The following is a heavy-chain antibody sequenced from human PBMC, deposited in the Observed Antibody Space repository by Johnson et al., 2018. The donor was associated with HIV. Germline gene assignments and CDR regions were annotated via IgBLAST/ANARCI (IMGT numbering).Heavy chain of an antibody. CDR2: IYSGDSA. Sequence: VQLVESGGGLIQPGGSLRLSCAASGFTVSGHYMNWVRQAPGKGLEWVSVIYSGDSAYYTHSVKGRFTISRDNSKNTLYLQMNSLRAEDTAVYFCARGRIRNAFDIWGQGTMVTVSS. CDR3: ARGRIRNAFDI. J-gene: IGHJ3*02. D-gene: IGHD2-15*01. CDR1: GFTVSGHY. V-gene: IGHV3-53*01.